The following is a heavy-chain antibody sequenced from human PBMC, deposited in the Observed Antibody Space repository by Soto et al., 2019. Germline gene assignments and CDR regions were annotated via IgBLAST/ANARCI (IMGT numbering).Heavy chain of an antibody. V-gene: IGHV4-31*01. CDR2: MYYTGSP. CDR1: GGSISSGGYY. CDR3: ARNLVHEYSLDV. D-gene: IGHD6-6*01. Sequence: QVQLQESGPGLVKPSQALSLTCTVSGGSISSGGYYWTWIRQYPGKGLEWIGYMYYTGSPYYNPSLESLLTISLDTSNNQVSLKLTSVTAADTAVYYCARNLVHEYSLDVWGQGTTVTVSS. J-gene: IGHJ6*02.